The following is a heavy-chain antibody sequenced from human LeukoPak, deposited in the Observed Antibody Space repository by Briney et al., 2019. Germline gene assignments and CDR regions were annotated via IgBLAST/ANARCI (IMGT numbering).Heavy chain of an antibody. J-gene: IGHJ3*02. Sequence: PGGSLRLSCAASGFTFSNYGMHWVRQAPGKGLEWVAFIRFDGSNKYYADSVKGRFPISRDNSKNTLYLQMTSLRAEDTAVYYCARGPNYDILTGWRKTHNAFDIWGQGTMVTVSS. V-gene: IGHV3-30*02. CDR3: ARGPNYDILTGWRKTHNAFDI. CDR2: IRFDGSNK. CDR1: GFTFSNYG. D-gene: IGHD3-9*01.